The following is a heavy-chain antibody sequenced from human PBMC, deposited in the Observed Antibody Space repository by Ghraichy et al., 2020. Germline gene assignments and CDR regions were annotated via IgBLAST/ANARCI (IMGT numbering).Heavy chain of an antibody. D-gene: IGHD3-9*01. Sequence: LSLTCATSGFTFGDYPMHWVRQAPGKGLEWVSLITWDGDSTYYADSVKGRFTISRDNRKNSLFLQMNGLKTEDSALYYCARGIPIFRLVKHNGVDVWGQGTTVTVSS. CDR3: ARGIPIFRLVKHNGVDV. V-gene: IGHV3-43*01. J-gene: IGHJ6*02. CDR1: GFTFGDYP. CDR2: ITWDGDST.